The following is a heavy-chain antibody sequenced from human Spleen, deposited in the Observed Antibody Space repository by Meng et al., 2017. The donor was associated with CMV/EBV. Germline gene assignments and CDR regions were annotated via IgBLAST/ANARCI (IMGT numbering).Heavy chain of an antibody. J-gene: IGHJ4*02. CDR1: GFTVSIYF. D-gene: IGHD2/OR15-2a*01. CDR2: IVVSGYT. V-gene: IGHV3-23*01. CDR3: AKSLFPDKAYFDY. Sequence: AYFGFTVSIYFMSCVRQAPGKVLEWVSYIVVSGYTNYLASVRGRFTISRDNSKNTLYLQMNSLRAEDTAIYYCAKSLFPDKAYFDYWGQGILVTVSS.